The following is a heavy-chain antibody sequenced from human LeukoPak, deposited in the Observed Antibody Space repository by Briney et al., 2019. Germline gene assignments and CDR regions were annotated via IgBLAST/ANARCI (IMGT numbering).Heavy chain of an antibody. D-gene: IGHD2-2*02. J-gene: IGHJ3*01. CDR2: IYYGGRT. Sequence: SETLSLTCIVSGDSISSSSYYWGWIRQPPGKGLEWIGSIYYGGRTYYNPSLKSRVTISVDTSKNQFSLKQSSVTAADTAVYYCARMARREIEVVAASINGAFDSWGPGTMVTVTS. V-gene: IGHV4-39*01. CDR3: ARMARREIEVVAASINGAFDS. CDR1: GDSISSSSYY.